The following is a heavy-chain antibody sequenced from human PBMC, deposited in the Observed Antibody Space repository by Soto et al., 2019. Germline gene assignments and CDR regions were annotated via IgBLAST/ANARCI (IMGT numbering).Heavy chain of an antibody. Sequence: SPTLSLTCAISGDSVSSNSAAWNWIRQSPSRGLEWLGRTYYRSKSFNDYAVSLKTRITINPDTSKNQFSLQLKSVTPEDTAVYFCPSDFSAAGPYYYSYYGMDVWGQGTTVTVSS. CDR2: TYYRSKSFN. V-gene: IGHV6-1*01. CDR1: GDSVSSNSAA. CDR3: PSDFSAAGPYYYSYYGMDV. J-gene: IGHJ6*02. D-gene: IGHD6-13*01.